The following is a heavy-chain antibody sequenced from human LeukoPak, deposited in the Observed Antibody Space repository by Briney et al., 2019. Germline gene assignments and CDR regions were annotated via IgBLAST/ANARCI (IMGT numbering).Heavy chain of an antibody. D-gene: IGHD6-19*01. CDR3: ARDRASSGWYGGVDAFDI. CDR1: GFTFSNYA. Sequence: PGGSLRLSCAASGFTFSNYAMSWVRQAPGKGLEWVSTISGSGAGTYYADSVKGRFTVSRDNSKNTLYLQMNSLRAEDTAVYYCARDRASSGWYGGVDAFDIWGQGTMVTVSS. V-gene: IGHV3-23*01. J-gene: IGHJ3*02. CDR2: ISGSGAGT.